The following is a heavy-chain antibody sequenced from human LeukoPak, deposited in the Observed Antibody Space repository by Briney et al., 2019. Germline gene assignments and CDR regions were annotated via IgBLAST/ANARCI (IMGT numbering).Heavy chain of an antibody. CDR2: INPNSGGT. J-gene: IGHJ6*03. D-gene: IGHD1-1*01. V-gene: IGHV1-2*02. CDR1: GYTFTGYY. Sequence: ASVKVSCKASGYTFTGYYMHWVRQAPGQGLEWMGWINPNSGGTNYAQKFQGRVTMTRDTSISTAYMELSRLRSDDTAVYYCARDHLNCPDYYYYYYMDVWGKGTTVTVSS. CDR3: ARDHLNCPDYYYYYYMDV.